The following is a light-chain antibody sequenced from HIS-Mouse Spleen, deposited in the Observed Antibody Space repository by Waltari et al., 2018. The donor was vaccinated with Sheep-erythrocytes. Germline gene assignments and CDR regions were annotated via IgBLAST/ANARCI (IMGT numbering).Light chain of an antibody. Sequence: DIQMTQSPSSLSASVGDRVTITCRARQSISSYLNWYKQKPGKAPKLLIYAASSLQSGVPSRFSGSGSGTDVTLTISSLQPEDFATYYCQQSYSTPPLTFGGGTKVEIK. V-gene: IGKV1-39*01. J-gene: IGKJ4*01. CDR3: QQSYSTPPLT. CDR1: QSISSY. CDR2: AAS.